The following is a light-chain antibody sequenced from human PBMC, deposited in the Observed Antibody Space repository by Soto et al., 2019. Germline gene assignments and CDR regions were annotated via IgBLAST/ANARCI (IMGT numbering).Light chain of an antibody. Sequence: QTVLTQPRSVSGSPEQSVTISCTGTSSDVGGSNYVSWYQQHPGKAPKLMIYDVIKRPSGVPDRFYGSKSGNTASLTISGLQAEDEADYYCCSFTGTYVFGTGTKV. V-gene: IGLV2-11*01. CDR1: SSDVGGSNY. J-gene: IGLJ1*01. CDR3: CSFTGTYV. CDR2: DVI.